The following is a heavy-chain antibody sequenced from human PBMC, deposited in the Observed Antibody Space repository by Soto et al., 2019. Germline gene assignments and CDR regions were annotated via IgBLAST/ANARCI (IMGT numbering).Heavy chain of an antibody. D-gene: IGHD2-21*01. CDR1: GGSFSGYY. CDR2: INHSGST. Sequence: ETLSLTCAVYGGSFSGYYWSWIRQPPGKGLEWIGEINHSGSTNYNPSLKSRVTISVDTSKNQFSLKLSSVTAADTAVYYCARVVEMATILNWFDPWGQGTLVTVSS. CDR3: ARVVEMATILNWFDP. J-gene: IGHJ5*02. V-gene: IGHV4-34*01.